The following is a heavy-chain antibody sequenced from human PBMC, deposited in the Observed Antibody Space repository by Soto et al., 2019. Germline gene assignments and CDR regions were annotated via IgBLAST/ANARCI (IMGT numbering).Heavy chain of an antibody. Sequence: GGSLRLSCAASGFTFSSYSMNWVRQAPWKGLEWVSSISSSSSYIYYADSVKGRFTISRDNAKNSLYLQMNSLRAEDTAVYYCARDSVTMVRGVPAEYFQHWGQGTLVTVSS. V-gene: IGHV3-21*01. CDR1: GFTFSSYS. J-gene: IGHJ1*01. CDR3: ARDSVTMVRGVPAEYFQH. D-gene: IGHD3-10*01. CDR2: ISSSSSYI.